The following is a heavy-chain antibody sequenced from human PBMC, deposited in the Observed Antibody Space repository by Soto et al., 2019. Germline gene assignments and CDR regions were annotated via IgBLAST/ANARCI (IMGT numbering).Heavy chain of an antibody. D-gene: IGHD3-22*01. J-gene: IGHJ4*02. V-gene: IGHV1-69*01. CDR1: GGTFSSYA. CDR3: AGGDDRGGYCDY. Sequence: QVRLVQSGAEVKKPGSSVKVSCKASGGTFSSYAISWVRQAPGQGLGWMGGISPIFGTANYAQKFQGRVTITSDESTSTAYMELSSLRSEDTAVYYCAGGDDRGGYCDYWGQGTLVTVSS. CDR2: ISPIFGTA.